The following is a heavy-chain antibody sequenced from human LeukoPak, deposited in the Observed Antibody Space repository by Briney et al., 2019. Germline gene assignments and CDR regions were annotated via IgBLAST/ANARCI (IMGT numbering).Heavy chain of an antibody. CDR3: ATQMATISARFDN. D-gene: IGHD5-24*01. CDR1: GGSISSSNYY. Sequence: SETLSLTCTVSGGSISSSNYYWGWIRQLPGKGLGWIGSVYYSGSSYYKPSLKSRVTISVDTSKNQFSLKLSSVTAADTAVYYCATQMATISARFDNWGQGTLVTVSS. J-gene: IGHJ4*02. V-gene: IGHV4-39*01. CDR2: VYYSGSS.